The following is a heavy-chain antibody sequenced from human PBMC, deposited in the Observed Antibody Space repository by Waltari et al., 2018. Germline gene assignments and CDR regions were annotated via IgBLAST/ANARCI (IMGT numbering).Heavy chain of an antibody. CDR2: MTWDGTYT. Sequence: EVQLVESGGAVVQPGGSLRISCAAAGLTFDDYAMHCARQVPGNGLEWVSLMTWDGTYTYYGDAVKGRFTISRDNSKNSLYLQMNSLKAEDTALYYCVKDIGSSGWSLGYQYYYMDVWGKGTTVTVSS. CDR3: VKDIGSSGWSLGYQYYYMDV. V-gene: IGHV3-43D*03. J-gene: IGHJ6*03. CDR1: GLTFDDYA. D-gene: IGHD6-19*01.